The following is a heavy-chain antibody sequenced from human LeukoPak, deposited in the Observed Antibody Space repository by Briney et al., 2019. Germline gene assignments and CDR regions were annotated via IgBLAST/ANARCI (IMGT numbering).Heavy chain of an antibody. D-gene: IGHD3-9*01. CDR3: AKGKLRYFDWSPPGP. CDR2: IKSKTDGGTT. CDR1: GFTFSNAW. V-gene: IGHV3-15*01. Sequence: PGGSLRLSCAASGFTFSNAWMSWVRQAPGKGLEWVGRIKSKTDGGTTDYAAPVKGRFTISRDDSKNTLYLQMNSLKTEDTAVYYCAKGKLRYFDWSPPGPWGQGTLVTVSS. J-gene: IGHJ5*02.